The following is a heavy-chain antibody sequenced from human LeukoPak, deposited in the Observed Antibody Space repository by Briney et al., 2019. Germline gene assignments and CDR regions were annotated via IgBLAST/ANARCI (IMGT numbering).Heavy chain of an antibody. CDR1: GYSFTSYW. V-gene: IGHV5-10-1*01. CDR2: IDPSDSYT. Sequence: GESLRISCKGSGYSFTSYWISWVRQMPGKGLEWVGRIDPSDSYTNYSPSFQGHVTISADKSISTAYLQWSSLKASDTAMYYCASSKYYDILTGYYNGLDYWGQGTLVTVSS. J-gene: IGHJ4*02. CDR3: ASSKYYDILTGYYNGLDY. D-gene: IGHD3-9*01.